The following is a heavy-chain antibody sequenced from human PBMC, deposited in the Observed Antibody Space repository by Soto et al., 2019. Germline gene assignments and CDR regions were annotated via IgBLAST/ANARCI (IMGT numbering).Heavy chain of an antibody. CDR2: IHHSGTT. V-gene: IGHV4-31*03. J-gene: IGHJ5*02. Sequence: QVQLQESGPGLVKPSQTLSLTCTVSGDSVSSSSYYWSWIRQHPGKGLEWIGYIHHSGTTYYNPSLKSRITLSVDTSKNQFSLRLSSVTAADTAVYYCASGLGYKAWGQGTLVIVSS. D-gene: IGHD5-12*01. CDR1: GDSVSSSSYY. CDR3: ASGLGYKA.